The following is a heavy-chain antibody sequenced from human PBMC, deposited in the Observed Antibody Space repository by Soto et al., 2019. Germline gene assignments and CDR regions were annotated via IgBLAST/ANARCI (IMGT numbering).Heavy chain of an antibody. J-gene: IGHJ4*02. CDR2: ISSSSSTI. D-gene: IGHD1-26*01. CDR3: AGHSGRLWRGTFDL. CDR1: GFTFIGYS. V-gene: IGHV3-48*02. Sequence: EVQLLESGGGLVQPGGSLRLSCAASGFTFIGYSMNWVRQAPGKGLEWVSYISSSSSTIYYADSVKGRFTISRDNAKNSLYLQMNSLRDEDTAVYYGAGHSGRLWRGTFDLWGQGTLVTVSS.